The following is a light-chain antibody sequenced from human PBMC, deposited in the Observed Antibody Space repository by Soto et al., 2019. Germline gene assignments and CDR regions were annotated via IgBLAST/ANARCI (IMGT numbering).Light chain of an antibody. V-gene: IGLV2-14*01. Sequence: QPVLTQPASVSGSPGQSITISCTGSSSDVGGYNYVSWYQQHPGKAPKLMIYEVSNRPSGISNRFSGSKSGNTASLTLSGLQAEDEADYYCSSYTCSSTLVFGGGTKVTVL. CDR3: SSYTCSSTLV. CDR2: EVS. CDR1: SSDVGGYNY. J-gene: IGLJ2*01.